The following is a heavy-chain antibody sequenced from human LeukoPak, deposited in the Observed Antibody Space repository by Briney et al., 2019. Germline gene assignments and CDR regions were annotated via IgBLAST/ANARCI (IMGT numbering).Heavy chain of an antibody. J-gene: IGHJ4*02. CDR1: GFTFSSYA. V-gene: IGHV3-23*01. CDR3: ARDVSMIRGVISLFDY. CDR2: ISGSGGNT. D-gene: IGHD3-10*01. Sequence: QPGGSLRLSCAASGFTFSSYAMSWVRQAPGKGLDWVSAISGSGGNTYYADSVKGRFTISRDNSKNTLYLQMNSLRAEDTAVYYCARDVSMIRGVISLFDYWGQGTLVTVSS.